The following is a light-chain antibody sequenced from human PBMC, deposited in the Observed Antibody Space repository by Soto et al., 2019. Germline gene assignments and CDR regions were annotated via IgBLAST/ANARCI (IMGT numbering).Light chain of an antibody. CDR2: EVT. CDR1: SSDVGKYSY. CDR3: SSFTTSNTLV. J-gene: IGLJ3*02. Sequence: QSALTQPASVSGSPGQSIAISCTGTSSDVGKYSYVSWFQQYPGTAPKLMIYEVTNRPSGVSNRFSGSKSGNTASLTISGLQPEDEADYYCSSFTTSNTLVFGGGTKLTVL. V-gene: IGLV2-14*01.